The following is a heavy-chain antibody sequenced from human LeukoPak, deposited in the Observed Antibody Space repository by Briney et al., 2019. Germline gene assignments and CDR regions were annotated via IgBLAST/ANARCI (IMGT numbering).Heavy chain of an antibody. CDR1: GYTFTGYY. J-gene: IGHJ6*03. Sequence: ASVKVSCKASGYTFTGYYMHWVRQAPGQGLEWMGWINPNSGGTNYAQKFQGRVNMTRDTSRSTAYKELSRLRSDDTAVYYCARGVRGSYYITYLYFYMDVWGKGTTVTVSS. CDR3: ARGVRGSYYITYLYFYMDV. D-gene: IGHD1-26*01. V-gene: IGHV1-2*02. CDR2: INPNSGGT.